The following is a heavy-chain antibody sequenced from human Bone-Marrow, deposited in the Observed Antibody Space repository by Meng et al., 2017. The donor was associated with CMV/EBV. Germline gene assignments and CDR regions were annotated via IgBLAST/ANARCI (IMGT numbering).Heavy chain of an antibody. J-gene: IGHJ3*02. V-gene: IGHV1-2*02. CDR1: GYRLTAHY. D-gene: IGHD2-2*03. Sequence: ASVKVSCKASGYRLTAHYIHWVRKAPGQGLEWMGWIFPGSGATDYAQKFSDRVTMTRDMSISTFYMELSRLTSDNTAVYYWVRDMDASEGSAFDIWGQGTMVTVSS. CDR2: IFPGSGAT. CDR3: VRDMDASEGSAFDI.